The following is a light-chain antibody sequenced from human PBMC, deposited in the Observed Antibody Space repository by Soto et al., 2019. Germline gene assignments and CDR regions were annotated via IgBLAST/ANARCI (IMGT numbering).Light chain of an antibody. V-gene: IGKV1-39*01. CDR1: QSISNY. J-gene: IGKJ1*01. CDR3: QQSFSSSWT. Sequence: DIQMTQSPASLSASIGDRVIITCRASQSISNYLNWYQHKPGRAPKFLIYAASSLQSGVPSRFSGSGSGTDFTLTISSLQREDLATYFCQQSFSSSWTFGQGTKVDIK. CDR2: AAS.